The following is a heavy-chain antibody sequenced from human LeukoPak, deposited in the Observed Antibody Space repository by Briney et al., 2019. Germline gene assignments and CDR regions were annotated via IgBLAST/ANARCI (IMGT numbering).Heavy chain of an antibody. CDR1: GGSFSGYY. CDR2: INHSGST. Sequence: SETLSLTCAVYGGSFSGYYWSWIRQPPGKGLEWIGEINHSGSTNYNPSLKSRVTISVDTSKNQFSLKLSSVTAADTAVSYCARGGAITFGGVIVTPSFDYWGQGTLVTVSS. D-gene: IGHD3-16*02. V-gene: IGHV4-34*01. J-gene: IGHJ4*02. CDR3: ARGGAITFGGVIVTPSFDY.